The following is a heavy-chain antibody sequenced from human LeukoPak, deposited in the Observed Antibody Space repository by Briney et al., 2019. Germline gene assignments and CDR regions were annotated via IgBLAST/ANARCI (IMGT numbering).Heavy chain of an antibody. D-gene: IGHD5-18*01. J-gene: IGHJ4*02. CDR2: IYGGDST. V-gene: IGHV3-53*01. CDR1: GVTVSSNY. Sequence: PGGSLRLSCAASGVTVSSNYMGWLRQAPAKGLEWVSVIYGGDSTYYADSVKGRFTISRDNSDNTLYLQMNSLRDEDTAVYYCARSGDTTVATGYFDYWGQGTLVTVSS. CDR3: ARSGDTTVATGYFDY.